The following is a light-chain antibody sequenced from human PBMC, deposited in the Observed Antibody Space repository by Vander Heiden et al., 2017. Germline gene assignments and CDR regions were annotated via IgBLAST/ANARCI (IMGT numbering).Light chain of an antibody. CDR3: YSTDSSGNHRV. CDR1: ALPKKY. J-gene: IGLJ3*02. Sequence: SYELTQPPSVSVSPGQTARITCAGAALPKKYAYWYQQKAGQAPVLVIYEDSKRPSGIPERFSGSSSGTTATLTISGAQGEDEADYYCYSTDSSGNHRVFGGGTKLTVL. V-gene: IGLV3-10*01. CDR2: EDS.